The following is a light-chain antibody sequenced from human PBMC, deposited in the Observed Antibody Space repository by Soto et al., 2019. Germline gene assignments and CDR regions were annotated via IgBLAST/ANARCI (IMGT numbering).Light chain of an antibody. Sequence: QSVLPQPASVSGSPGQSITISCTGTSSDVGGYDSVSWYQQHPGKVPKLMLYEVSNRPSGVSNRFSGSKSGNTASLTISGLHIEDEADYYCSSYTSTSTLVFGGGTKVTVL. CDR3: SSYTSTSTLV. CDR1: SSDVGGYDS. V-gene: IGLV2-14*01. CDR2: EVS. J-gene: IGLJ2*01.